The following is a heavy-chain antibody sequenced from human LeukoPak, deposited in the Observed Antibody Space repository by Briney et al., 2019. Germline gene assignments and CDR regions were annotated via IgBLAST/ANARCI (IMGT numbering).Heavy chain of an antibody. D-gene: IGHD3-22*01. CDR3: ARLLSSGYYYVDPTFDY. Sequence: KDGESLKISCKGSGYSFTSYWIGWVRQMPGKGLEWMGIIYPGDSDTRYSPSFQGQVTISADKSISTAYLQWSSLKASDTAMYYCARLLSSGYYYVDPTFDYWGQGTLVTVSS. J-gene: IGHJ4*02. CDR2: IYPGDSDT. CDR1: GYSFTSYW. V-gene: IGHV5-51*01.